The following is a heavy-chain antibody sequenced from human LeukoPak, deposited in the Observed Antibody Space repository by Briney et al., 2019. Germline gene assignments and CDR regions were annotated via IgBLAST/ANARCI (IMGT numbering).Heavy chain of an antibody. CDR1: GYTFTGYY. CDR3: AIEAAAIHYDIWAGNSYNYGMCG. D-gene: IGHD3-9*01. J-gene: IGHJ6*02. CDR2: IKPNSGGT. V-gene: IGHV1-2*02. Sequence: ASVTVSCKASGYTFTGYYMRWVRQAPGQGLEWMGWIKPNSGGTNYAQNFEGRATLARAPSIRTAYMGLSRLRADDTAVYYWAIEAAAIHYDIWAGNSYNYGMCGWGQRTTVT.